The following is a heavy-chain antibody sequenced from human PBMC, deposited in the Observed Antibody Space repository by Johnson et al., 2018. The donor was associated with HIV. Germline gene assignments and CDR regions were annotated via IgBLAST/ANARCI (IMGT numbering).Heavy chain of an antibody. CDR1: GFTFSNYW. J-gene: IGHJ3*02. CDR3: ARVKSYGNWGSRKGGRESRAAFDI. CDR2: IKEDGSET. V-gene: IGHV3-7*05. Sequence: VQLVESGGGLVQPGGSLRLSCAASGFTFSNYWMNWIRHVPGKGLESLAKIKEDGSETYYVDSVKGRFTISRDNAKNSLYLQMNSLRAEDTALYYCARVKSYGNWGSRKGGRESRAAFDIWGQGTMVTVSS. D-gene: IGHD7-27*01.